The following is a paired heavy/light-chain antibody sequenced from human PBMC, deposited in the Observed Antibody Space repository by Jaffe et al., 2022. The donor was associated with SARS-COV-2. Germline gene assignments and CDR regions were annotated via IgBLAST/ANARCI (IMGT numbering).Light chain of an antibody. V-gene: IGKV6-21*01. Sequence: EIVLTQSPDFQSVTPKEKVTITCRASQRIGTSLHWYQQKPDQSPKLLIKYASQSFSGVPSRFSGSGSGTDFTLTINSLEAEDAATYYCHQSSSLPFTFGGGTKVEIK. CDR2: YAS. CDR3: HQSSSLPFT. CDR1: QRIGTS. J-gene: IGKJ4*01.
Heavy chain of an antibody. CDR1: GYSFNDYF. Sequence: QVQVVQSGAEVKKPGASLRVSCKASGYSFNDYFMHWVRQAPGQGLEWLGRINPDSGATNYAQKFQGRVTMTRDSSISTAYMDLSSLTSDDSAVYYCARGKPYSDSTDYGLFDYWGQGALVTVSS. D-gene: IGHD3-22*01. V-gene: IGHV1-2*06. CDR3: ARGKPYSDSTDYGLFDY. J-gene: IGHJ4*02. CDR2: INPDSGAT.